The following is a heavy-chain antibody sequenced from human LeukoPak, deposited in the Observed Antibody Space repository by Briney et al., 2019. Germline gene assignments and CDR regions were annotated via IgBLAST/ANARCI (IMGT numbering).Heavy chain of an antibody. CDR2: IYYSGST. J-gene: IGHJ6*02. CDR1: TDSISSSGYY. D-gene: IGHD4-17*01. Sequence: SETLSLTCTVSTDSISSSGYYWGWIRQPPGKGLEWIGSIYYSGSTYYNPSLKSRVTISVDTSKNQFSLKLNSVTAADTAVYYCARLNGDYGYYGMDVWGQGTTVTVSS. V-gene: IGHV4-39*01. CDR3: ARLNGDYGYYGMDV.